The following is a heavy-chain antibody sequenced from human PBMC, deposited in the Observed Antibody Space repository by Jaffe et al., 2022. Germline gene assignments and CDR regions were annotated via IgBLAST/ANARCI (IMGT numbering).Heavy chain of an antibody. CDR2: ISAYNGNT. CDR1: GYTFTSYG. CDR3: ARVASNYDFWSGYERGYYFDY. V-gene: IGHV1-18*01. J-gene: IGHJ4*02. Sequence: QVQLVQSGAEVKKPGASVKVSCKASGYTFTSYGISWVRQAPGQGLEWMGWISAYNGNTNYAQKLQGRVTMTTDTSTSTAYMELRSLRSDDTAVYYCARVASNYDFWSGYERGYYFDYWGQGTLVTVSS. D-gene: IGHD3-3*01.